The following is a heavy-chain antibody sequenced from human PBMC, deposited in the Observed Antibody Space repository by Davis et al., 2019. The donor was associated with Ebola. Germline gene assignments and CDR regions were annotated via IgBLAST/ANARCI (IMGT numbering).Heavy chain of an antibody. CDR2: INAGNGNT. Sequence: AASVKVSCRASGYTFTSYAMHWVRQAPGQRLEWMGWINAGNGNTKYSQKFQGRVTITRDTSASTAYMELSSLRSEDTAVYYCARDPTMVRANRWWFDPWGQGTLVTVSS. J-gene: IGHJ5*02. CDR1: GYTFTSYA. V-gene: IGHV1-3*01. CDR3: ARDPTMVRANRWWFDP. D-gene: IGHD3-10*01.